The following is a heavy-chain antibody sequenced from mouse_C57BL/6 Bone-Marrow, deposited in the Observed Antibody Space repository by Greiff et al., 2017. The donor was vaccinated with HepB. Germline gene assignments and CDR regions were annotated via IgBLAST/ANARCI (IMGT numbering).Heavy chain of an antibody. CDR2: GQGLEWIG. CDR1: YTFSRRVH. V-gene: IGHV1-87*01. Sequence: LEESGPELARPWASVKISCQAFYTFSRRVHFAIRDTNYWMQWVKQRPGQGLEWIGAIYPGNGDTSYNQKFKGKATLTADKSSSTAYMQLSSRTSEDSAVYFCACVYGSRGFAFWGQGTLVTVSA. CDR3: SEDSAVYFCACVYGSRGFAF. D-gene: IGHD1-1*01. J-gene: IGHJ3*01.